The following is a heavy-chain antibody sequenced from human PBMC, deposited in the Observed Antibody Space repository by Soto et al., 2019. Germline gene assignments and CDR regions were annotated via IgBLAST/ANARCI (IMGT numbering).Heavy chain of an antibody. Sequence: SETLSLTCTVSGGSMRNYFRTWIRQPPGKGLEWIGYIHYSGATSFFPSYNPSLRGRVTISEDTSKNQFSPKLLSVTTADTAVYFCAAGEASSRNLAPYYLDFWGQGTLVTVSS. V-gene: IGHV4-59*01. CDR2: IHYSGATSFFP. D-gene: IGHD6-13*01. CDR3: AAGEASSRNLAPYYLDF. CDR1: GGSMRNYF. J-gene: IGHJ4*02.